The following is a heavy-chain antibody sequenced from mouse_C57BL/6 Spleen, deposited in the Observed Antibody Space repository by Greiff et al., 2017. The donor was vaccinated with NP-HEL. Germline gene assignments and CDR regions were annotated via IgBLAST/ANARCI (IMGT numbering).Heavy chain of an antibody. CDR3: ARDYYGSRDY. J-gene: IGHJ2*01. D-gene: IGHD1-1*01. CDR2: IDPSDSYT. CDR1: GYTFTSYW. V-gene: IGHV1-59*01. Sequence: QVQLQQPGAELVRPGPSVKLSCKASGYTFTSYWMHWVKQRPGQGLEWIGVIDPSDSYTNYNQKFKGKATLTVDTSSSTAYMQLSSLTSEDSAVYYCARDYYGSRDYWGQGTTLTVSS.